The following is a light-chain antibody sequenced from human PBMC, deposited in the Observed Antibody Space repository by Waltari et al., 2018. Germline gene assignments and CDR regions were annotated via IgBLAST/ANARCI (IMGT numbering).Light chain of an antibody. V-gene: IGKV1-27*01. CDR3: QKYSSAPWA. J-gene: IGKJ1*01. CDR1: QGITNY. Sequence: DIQMTQSPSSLSASVGDRVTITCRASQGITNYLAWFQQVPGKAPKLLIYPASTLHSGVPSRFSGSGSGTEFTLTISRLQPEDVGTYYCQKYSSAPWAFGQGTKVEIK. CDR2: PAS.